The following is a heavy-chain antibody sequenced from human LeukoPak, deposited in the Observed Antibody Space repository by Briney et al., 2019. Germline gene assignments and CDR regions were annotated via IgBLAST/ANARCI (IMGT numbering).Heavy chain of an antibody. D-gene: IGHD5-18*01. CDR1: GFTFSSYG. Sequence: PGGSLRLSCAASGFTFSSYGMHWVRQAPGKGLEWVAVISYDGSNKYYADSVKGRFTISRDNSKNTLYLQMNSLRAEDTAVYYCARDNGEFKGYSYGYHNWFDPWGQGTLVTVSS. CDR2: ISYDGSNK. J-gene: IGHJ5*02. CDR3: ARDNGEFKGYSYGYHNWFDP. V-gene: IGHV3-30*03.